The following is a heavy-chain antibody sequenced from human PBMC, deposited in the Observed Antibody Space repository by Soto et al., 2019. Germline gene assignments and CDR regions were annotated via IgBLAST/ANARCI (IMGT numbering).Heavy chain of an antibody. Sequence: QVQLVQSGAEVKKPGASVKVSCKASGYTFTSYGISWVRQAPGQGLEWMGWISAYNGNTNYAQKLQGRVTMTTDTSTSTAYMELRSLRSDDTSVYYCARDCITMVPGHHYYYYGMDVWGQGTTVTVSS. V-gene: IGHV1-18*01. CDR3: ARDCITMVPGHHYYYYGMDV. CDR2: ISAYNGNT. D-gene: IGHD3-10*01. J-gene: IGHJ6*02. CDR1: GYTFTSYG.